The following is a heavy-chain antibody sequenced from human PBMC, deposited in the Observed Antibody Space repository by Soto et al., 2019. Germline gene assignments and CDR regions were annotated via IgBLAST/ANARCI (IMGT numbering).Heavy chain of an antibody. D-gene: IGHD5-18*01. J-gene: IGHJ6*02. V-gene: IGHV3-66*01. Sequence: GGSLRLSCAASGFTVSSNYMSWVRQAPGKGLEWVSVIYSGGSTYYADSVKGRFTISRDNSKDTLYLQMNSLRAEDTAVYYCARDHSYGEYYYDMDVWSQGTTVTVSS. CDR2: IYSGGST. CDR1: GFTVSSNY. CDR3: ARDHSYGEYYYDMDV.